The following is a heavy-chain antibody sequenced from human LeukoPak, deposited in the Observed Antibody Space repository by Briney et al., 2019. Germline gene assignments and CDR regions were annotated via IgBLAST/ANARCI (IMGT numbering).Heavy chain of an antibody. Sequence: PGGSLRLSCAASGFTFSSYAMHWARQAPGKGLEWVAVISYDGSNKYYADSVKGRFTISRDNSKNTLYLQMNSLRAEDTAVYYCARDGERGYSYGYTIGVWGKGTTVTVSS. CDR2: ISYDGSNK. J-gene: IGHJ6*04. CDR3: ARDGERGYSYGYTIGV. D-gene: IGHD5-18*01. V-gene: IGHV3-30*04. CDR1: GFTFSSYA.